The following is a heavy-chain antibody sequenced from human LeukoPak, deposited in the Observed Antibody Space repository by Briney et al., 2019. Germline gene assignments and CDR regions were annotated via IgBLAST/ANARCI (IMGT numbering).Heavy chain of an antibody. D-gene: IGHD2-21*01. J-gene: IGHJ6*02. Sequence: GGSLRLSCAASGLTASHNVNNAMSWIRHAPGKGLEWVSGITTSGSTYYADSVKGRFTISRENSNNTLYLHMDSLRAEDTAVYYCAKAPVWNYYYGLDVWGQGTTVTVSS. CDR2: ITTSGST. CDR1: GLTASHNVNNA. CDR3: AKAPVWNYYYGLDV. V-gene: IGHV3-23*01.